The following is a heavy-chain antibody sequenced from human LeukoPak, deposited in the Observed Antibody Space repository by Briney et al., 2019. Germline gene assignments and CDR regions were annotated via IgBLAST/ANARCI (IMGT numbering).Heavy chain of an antibody. V-gene: IGHV4-4*07. D-gene: IGHD3-10*01. CDR1: GGSISSYY. Sequence: PETLSLTCTVSGGSISSYYWSWIRQPAGKGLEWIGRIYTSGSTNYNPSLKSRVTMSVDTSKNQFSLKLSSVTAADTAVYYCASGLSYYGSGSYRDYWGQGTLVTVSS. J-gene: IGHJ4*02. CDR2: IYTSGST. CDR3: ASGLSYYGSGSYRDY.